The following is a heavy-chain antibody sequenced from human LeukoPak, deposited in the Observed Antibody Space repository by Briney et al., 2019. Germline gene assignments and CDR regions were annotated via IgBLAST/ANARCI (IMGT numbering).Heavy chain of an antibody. J-gene: IGHJ4*02. Sequence: PSETLSLTCAVYGGFFSVYYWSWIRQPPGKGLEWIGEINHSGSTNYNPSLKSRVTISVDTSKNQFSLKLNSVTAADTAVYYCAREYGDFDYWGQGTLVTVSS. CDR1: GGFFSVYY. CDR3: AREYGDFDY. CDR2: INHSGST. D-gene: IGHD4-17*01. V-gene: IGHV4-34*01.